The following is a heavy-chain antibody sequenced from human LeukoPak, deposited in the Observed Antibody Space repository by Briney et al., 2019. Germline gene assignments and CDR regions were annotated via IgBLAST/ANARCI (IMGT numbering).Heavy chain of an antibody. D-gene: IGHD6-13*01. V-gene: IGHV3-30*02. CDR3: AKDLVSSSWYFSRTYYYYMDV. CDR1: GFTFSSYG. Sequence: PGGSLRLSCAASGFTFSSYGMHWVRQAPGKGLEWVAFIRYDGSNKYYADSVKGRFTISRDNSKNTLYLQMNSLRAEDTAVYYCAKDLVSSSWYFSRTYYYYMDVWGKGTTVTISS. CDR2: IRYDGSNK. J-gene: IGHJ6*03.